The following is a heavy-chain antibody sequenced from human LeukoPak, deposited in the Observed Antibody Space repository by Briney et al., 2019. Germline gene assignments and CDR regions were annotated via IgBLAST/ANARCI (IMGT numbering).Heavy chain of an antibody. Sequence: SETLSLTCTVSGGSISSGSYYWSWIRQPAGKGLEWIGFIYYSGSTNYNPSLKSRVTISVDTSKNQFSLKLSSVTAADTAVYYCAVVVVAGGWFDPWGQGTLVTVSS. V-gene: IGHV4-61*10. J-gene: IGHJ5*02. CDR3: AVVVVAGGWFDP. CDR2: IYYSGST. CDR1: GGSISSGSYY. D-gene: IGHD2-15*01.